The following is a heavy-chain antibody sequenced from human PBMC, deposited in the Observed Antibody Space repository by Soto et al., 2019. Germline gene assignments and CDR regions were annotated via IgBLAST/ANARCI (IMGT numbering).Heavy chain of an antibody. CDR2: INPNSGNT. D-gene: IGHD6-19*01. J-gene: IGHJ6*02. CDR3: ARGLIGSGWSYYYYYYGMDV. Sequence: ASVKVSCKASGYPSTSYDFNGVRQAPGQGLELMVWINPNSGNTGYAQKFQGRVTMTRNTSISTAYMELSSLRSEDTAAYYCARGLIGSGWSYYYYYYGMDVWGQGTTVTVSS. V-gene: IGHV1-8*01. CDR1: GYPSTSYD.